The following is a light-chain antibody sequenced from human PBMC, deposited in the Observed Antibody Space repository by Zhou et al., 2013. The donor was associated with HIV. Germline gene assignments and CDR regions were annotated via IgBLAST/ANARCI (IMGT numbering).Light chain of an antibody. V-gene: IGKV3-11*01. Sequence: EVVLTQSPATLSLSPGERATLSCRASQSVVKYLAWYQQKPGQAPRLLIYETSNRATGIPARFSGSGSGTDFTLTISGLELEDSALYYCQQRYMWPPLTFGGGTKVEIK. J-gene: IGKJ4*01. CDR1: QSVVKY. CDR3: QQRYMWPPLT. CDR2: ETS.